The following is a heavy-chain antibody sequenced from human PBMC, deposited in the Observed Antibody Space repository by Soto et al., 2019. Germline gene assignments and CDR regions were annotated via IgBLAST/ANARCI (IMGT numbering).Heavy chain of an antibody. D-gene: IGHD4-17*01. V-gene: IGHV3-74*01. CDR2: INSDGSST. CDR1: GFTCSSYW. J-gene: IGHJ5*02. Sequence: EVQLVESGGGLVQPGGSLRLSCAASGFTCSSYWMHWVRQAPGKGLVWVSRINSDGSSTSYADSVKGRFTISRDNAKNTLYLQMNSLRAEDTAVYYCARDQTEWIDYGEGWFDPWGQGTLVTVSS. CDR3: ARDQTEWIDYGEGWFDP.